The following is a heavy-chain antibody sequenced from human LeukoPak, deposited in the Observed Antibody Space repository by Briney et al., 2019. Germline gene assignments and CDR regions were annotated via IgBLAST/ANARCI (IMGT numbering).Heavy chain of an antibody. D-gene: IGHD3-22*01. CDR1: GGTFSSYA. J-gene: IGHJ5*02. CDR3: ARDYYDRSGYDENWFDP. Sequence: VASVKVSCKASGGTFSSYAISWVRQAPGQGLEWMGRIIPILGIANYAQKFQGRVTITADKSTSTAYMELSSLRSEDTAVYYCARDYYDRSGYDENWFDPWGQGTLVTVSS. CDR2: IIPILGIA. V-gene: IGHV1-69*04.